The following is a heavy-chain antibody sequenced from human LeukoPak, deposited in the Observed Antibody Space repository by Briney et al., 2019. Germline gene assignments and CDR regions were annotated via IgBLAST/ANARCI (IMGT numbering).Heavy chain of an antibody. Sequence: GGSLRLSCAPSGFTLNSYGMSWVRQAPGKGLGWVSSISGSRTYSADNVKGRFTISRDNSKNTLYLQMSSLRAEDTAVYYCSKDLRIGTLGYFDYWGQGTLVSVSS. J-gene: IGHJ4*02. CDR1: GFTLNSYG. D-gene: IGHD1-1*01. CDR2: ISGSRT. CDR3: SKDLRIGTLGYFDY. V-gene: IGHV3-23*01.